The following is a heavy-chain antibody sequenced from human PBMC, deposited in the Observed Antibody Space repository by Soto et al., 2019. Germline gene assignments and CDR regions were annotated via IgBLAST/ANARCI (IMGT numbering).Heavy chain of an antibody. D-gene: IGHD3-22*01. CDR2: ISSSGGST. Sequence: GGSLRLSCAASGFTFSSYAMSWVRQAPGKGLGWVSAISSSGGSTFYADSVKGRFTISRDNSRSTLYLQMNSLRAEDTAIYYCAKYQPMTQPRPYFDYWGQGTLVTVSS. CDR1: GFTFSSYA. V-gene: IGHV3-23*01. J-gene: IGHJ4*02. CDR3: AKYQPMTQPRPYFDY.